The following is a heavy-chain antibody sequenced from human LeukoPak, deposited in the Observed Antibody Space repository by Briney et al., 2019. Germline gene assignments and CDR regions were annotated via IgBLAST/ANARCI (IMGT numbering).Heavy chain of an antibody. D-gene: IGHD3-10*01. CDR1: GFTFSSNA. J-gene: IGHJ1*01. V-gene: IGHV3-23*01. CDR3: AKYFASGSYYKLPH. CDR2: ISGSGAYT. Sequence: GGSLRLSCAASGFTFSSNAMSWVRQAQGQGLEWVSTISGSGAYTYYADSVKGRFTISRDNSKNTLYLQMNSLRAEDTAVYYCAKYFASGSYYKLPHWGQGTLVTVSS.